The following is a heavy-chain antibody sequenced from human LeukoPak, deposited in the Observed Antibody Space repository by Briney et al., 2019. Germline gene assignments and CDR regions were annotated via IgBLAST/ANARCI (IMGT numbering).Heavy chain of an antibody. CDR3: ARVDWNIDS. D-gene: IGHD1/OR15-1a*01. J-gene: IGHJ4*02. Sequence: GGSLRLSCAASGFTVSSYWMHWVRQAPGQELVWVSRINDDGSGTTYADSVKGRFPISRDNAKNTLHLQMNSLRAEDTAVYYCARVDWNIDSWGQGTLVTVSS. CDR1: GFTVSSYW. CDR2: INDDGSGT. V-gene: IGHV3-74*01.